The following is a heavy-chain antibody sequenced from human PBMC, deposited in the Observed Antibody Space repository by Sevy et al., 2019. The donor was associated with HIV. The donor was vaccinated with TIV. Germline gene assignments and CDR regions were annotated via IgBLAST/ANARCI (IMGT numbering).Heavy chain of an antibody. D-gene: IGHD3-22*01. J-gene: IGHJ4*02. V-gene: IGHV3-21*01. CDR3: ARAPSGYYFNYFDY. Sequence: GGSLRLSCAASGFTFSSYSLNWVRQAPGKGLEWVSSISQSSGYIFYADSVKGRFTISRDNAKNSLYLQMNSLRAEDTAVYYCARAPSGYYFNYFDYWGQGTLVTVSS. CDR1: GFTFSSYS. CDR2: ISQSSGYI.